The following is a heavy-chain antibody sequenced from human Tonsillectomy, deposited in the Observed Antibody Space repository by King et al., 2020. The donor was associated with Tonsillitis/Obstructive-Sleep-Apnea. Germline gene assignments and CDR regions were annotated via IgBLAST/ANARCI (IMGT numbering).Heavy chain of an antibody. CDR1: GFTFSSYA. Sequence: VQLVESGGGLVQPGGSLRLSCAASGFTFSSYAMSWVRQAPGKGLEWVSVISDSGGSTYYADSVKGRFTISRDNSKNTLYLQMNSLRAEDTAVYYCAKGPFGYYDSSGYYPGGAFDIWGQGTMVTVSS. CDR3: AKGPFGYYDSSGYYPGGAFDI. V-gene: IGHV3-23*04. D-gene: IGHD3-22*01. J-gene: IGHJ3*02. CDR2: ISDSGGST.